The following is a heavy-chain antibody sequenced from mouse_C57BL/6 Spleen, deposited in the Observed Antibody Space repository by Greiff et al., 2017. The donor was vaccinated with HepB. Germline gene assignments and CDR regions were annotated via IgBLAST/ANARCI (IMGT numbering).Heavy chain of an antibody. CDR2: IDPETGGT. Sequence: VQLQQSGAELVRPGASVTLSCKASGYTFTDYEMHWVKQTPVHGLEWIGAIDPETGGTAYNQKFKGKAILTADKSSSTAYMELRSLTSEDSAVYYCTRGGGITTVAFDYWGQGTTLTVS. CDR1: GYTFTDYE. D-gene: IGHD1-1*01. CDR3: TRGGGITTVAFDY. J-gene: IGHJ2*01. V-gene: IGHV1-15*01.